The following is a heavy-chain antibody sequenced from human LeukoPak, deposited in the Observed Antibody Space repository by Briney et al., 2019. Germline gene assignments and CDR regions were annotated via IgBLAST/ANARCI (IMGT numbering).Heavy chain of an antibody. CDR3: ARDPSYYYGSGSYIDY. CDR1: GFTFSSYS. J-gene: IGHJ4*02. Sequence: PGGSLRLSCAASGFTFSSYSMNWVRQAPGKGLEWASSISSSSSTIYYADSVKGRFTISRDNAKNSLYLQMNSLRAEDTAVYYCARDPSYYYGSGSYIDYWGQGTLVTVSS. CDR2: ISSSSSTI. V-gene: IGHV3-48*01. D-gene: IGHD3-10*01.